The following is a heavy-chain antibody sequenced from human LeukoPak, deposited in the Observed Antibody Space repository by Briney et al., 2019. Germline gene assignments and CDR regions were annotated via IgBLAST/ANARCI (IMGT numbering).Heavy chain of an antibody. Sequence: SVKVSCKASGGTFSSYAISWVRQAPGQGLEWMGGIIPIFGTANYAQKFQGRVTITADKSTSTAYMELSSLRSEDTAVYYCAREAVAARLSFYYYYMDVWGKGTTVTVSS. J-gene: IGHJ6*03. CDR3: AREAVAARLSFYYYYMDV. D-gene: IGHD6-6*01. CDR2: IIPIFGTA. CDR1: GGTFSSYA. V-gene: IGHV1-69*06.